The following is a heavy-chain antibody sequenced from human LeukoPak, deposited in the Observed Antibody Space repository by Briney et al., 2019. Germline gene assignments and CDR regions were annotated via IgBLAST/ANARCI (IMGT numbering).Heavy chain of an antibody. Sequence: GGSLRLSCAASGFIFRTYSMNWVRLAPGKGLEWVSYIGSNNSSIYYADSVKGRFTISRDNAKNSLYLQMNSLRAEDTAVYYCASGNALKAAAPAFDIWGQGTMVTVSS. CDR2: IGSNNSSI. V-gene: IGHV3-48*04. CDR1: GFIFRTYS. D-gene: IGHD6-13*01. J-gene: IGHJ3*02. CDR3: ASGNALKAAAPAFDI.